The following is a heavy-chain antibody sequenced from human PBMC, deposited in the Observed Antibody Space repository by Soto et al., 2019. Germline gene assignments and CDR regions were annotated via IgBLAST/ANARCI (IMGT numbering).Heavy chain of an antibody. CDR1: GGSFSGYY. CDR2: INHSGST. D-gene: IGHD3-22*01. J-gene: IGHJ5*02. V-gene: IGHV4-34*01. Sequence: QVQLQQWGAGLLKPSETLSLTCAVYGGSFSGYYWSWIRQPPGKGLEWIGEINHSGSTNYNPSLKSRVTISVDTSKNQFSLKLSSVTAADTAVYYCARYYYYDSKSYNWFDPWGQGTLVTVSS. CDR3: ARYYYYDSKSYNWFDP.